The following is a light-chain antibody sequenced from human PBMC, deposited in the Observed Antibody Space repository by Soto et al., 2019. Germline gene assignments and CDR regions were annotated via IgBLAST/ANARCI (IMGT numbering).Light chain of an antibody. CDR3: QQYNSYSPAYT. J-gene: IGKJ2*01. V-gene: IGKV1-5*01. CDR1: QSISSC. CDR2: DAS. Sequence: DIQMTQSPSTLSASVGDIVTITCRASQSISSCLAWYQQKPGKAPKLLIYDASSLESGVPSRFSGSGSGTEFTLTVSSLQPDDFATYYCQQYNSYSPAYTFGQGTKLEIK.